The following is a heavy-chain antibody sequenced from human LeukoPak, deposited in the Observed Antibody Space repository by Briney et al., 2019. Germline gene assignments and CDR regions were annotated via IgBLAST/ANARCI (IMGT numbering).Heavy chain of an antibody. CDR2: IYSGGST. Sequence: GGSLRLSCAASGFTVSSNYMSWVRQAPGKGLEWVSVIYSGGSTYYADSVKGRFTISRDNSKNTLYLQMNSLRAEDTAVYCCAREVPAGGFDYWGQGTLVTVSS. CDR1: GFTVSSNY. CDR3: AREVPAGGFDY. V-gene: IGHV3-53*01. J-gene: IGHJ4*02. D-gene: IGHD4-23*01.